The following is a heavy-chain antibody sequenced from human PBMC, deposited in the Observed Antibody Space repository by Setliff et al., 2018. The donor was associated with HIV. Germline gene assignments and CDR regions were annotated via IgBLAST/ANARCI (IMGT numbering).Heavy chain of an antibody. CDR3: ASSTTVVTPFFDY. Sequence: PSETLSLTCGVSGYSIGSGYYWGWIRQPPGKGLEWIGSIYHSGLTYYNPSLKSRVTISVDTSKNQFSLKLSSVTAADTAVYYCASSTTVVTPFFDYWGQGTLVTVSS. J-gene: IGHJ4*02. V-gene: IGHV4-38-2*01. CDR1: GYSIGSGYY. D-gene: IGHD4-17*01. CDR2: IYHSGLT.